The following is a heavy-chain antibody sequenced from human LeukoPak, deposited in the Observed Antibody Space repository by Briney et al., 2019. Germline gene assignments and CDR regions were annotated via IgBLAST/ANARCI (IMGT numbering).Heavy chain of an antibody. V-gene: IGHV3-21*04. Sequence: GGSLRLSCAASGFTFSSYNMNWIRQAPGKGLEWVSSITSSSSYIYYADSVKGRFTISRDNAKNSLYLQMNSLRAEDTALYYCAREVGGSYLSVAFDIWGQGTMVTVSS. J-gene: IGHJ3*02. CDR2: ITSSSSYI. CDR1: GFTFSSYN. CDR3: AREVGGSYLSVAFDI. D-gene: IGHD1-26*01.